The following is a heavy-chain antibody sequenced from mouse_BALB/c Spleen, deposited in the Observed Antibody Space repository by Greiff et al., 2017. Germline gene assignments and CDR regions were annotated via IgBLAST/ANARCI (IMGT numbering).Heavy chain of an antibody. V-gene: IGHV5-17*02. J-gene: IGHJ4*01. CDR2: ISSGSSTI. D-gene: IGHD4-1*01. CDR1: GFTFSSFG. Sequence: EVLLVESGGGLVQPGGSRKLSCAASGFTFSSFGMHWVRQAPEKGLEWVAYISSGSSTIYYAHTVKGRITISRDNPKNTLFLQMTSLRSEDTAMYYGGGSGTRYYAMDYWGQGTSVTVSS. CDR3: GGSGTRYYAMDY.